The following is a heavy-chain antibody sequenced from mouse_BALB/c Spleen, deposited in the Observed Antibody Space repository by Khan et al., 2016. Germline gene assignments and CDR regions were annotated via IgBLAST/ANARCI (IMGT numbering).Heavy chain of an antibody. CDR3: ARKSTRASY. D-gene: IGHD3-1*01. J-gene: IGHJ2*01. V-gene: IGHV1-4*01. CDR2: INPSSGYT. CDR1: GYTFTSYT. Sequence: QVQLQQSGAELVKPGASVKMSCKASGYTFTSYTMHWVKQRPGQGLEWIGYINPSSGYTKYNQKFKDKATLTAAKSSSTAYMQLSSLTSEDSAVYYCARKSTRASYWGQGTPLTVSA.